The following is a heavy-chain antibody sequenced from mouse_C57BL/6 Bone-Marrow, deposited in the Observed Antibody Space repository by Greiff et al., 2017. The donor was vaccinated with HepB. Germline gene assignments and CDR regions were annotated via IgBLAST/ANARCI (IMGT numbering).Heavy chain of an antibody. V-gene: IGHV1-61*01. CDR3: AKEITTVVAPSYWYFDV. J-gene: IGHJ1*03. CDR1: GYTFTSYW. CDR2: IYPSDSET. Sequence: QVQLQQPGAELVRPGSSVKLSCKASGYTFTSYWMDWVKQRPGQGLEWIGNIYPSDSETHYNQKFKDKATLTVDKSSSTAYMQLSSLTSEDSAVYDCAKEITTVVAPSYWYFDVWGTGTTVTVSS. D-gene: IGHD1-1*01.